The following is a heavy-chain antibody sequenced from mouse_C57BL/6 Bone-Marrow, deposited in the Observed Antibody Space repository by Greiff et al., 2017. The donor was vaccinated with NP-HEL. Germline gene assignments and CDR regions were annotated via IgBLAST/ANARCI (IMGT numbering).Heavy chain of an antibody. Sequence: VQLQQPGAELVKPGTSVKLSCTSSGYTFTSYWMHWVKQRPGQGLEWIGNINPSNGGTNYNEKFKGKATLTVDKSSSTAYMQISSLTSDDSAVYYCAREGRWLRRGYWYFDFWDTGTTVTVSS. CDR1: GYTFTSYW. CDR3: AREGRWLRRGYWYFDF. V-gene: IGHV1-53*01. CDR2: INPSNGGT. J-gene: IGHJ1*03. D-gene: IGHD2-2*01.